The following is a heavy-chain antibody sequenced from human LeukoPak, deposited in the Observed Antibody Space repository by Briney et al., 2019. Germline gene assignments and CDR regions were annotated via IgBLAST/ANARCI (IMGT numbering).Heavy chain of an antibody. V-gene: IGHV4-61*02. Sequence: SQTLSLTCTVSGGSISSRSYYWSWIRQPAGKGLEWIGRIYTSGSANYNPSLKSRVTISLDTSKNRFSLRLSSVTAADTAVYYCARAVGSSESNWFDPWGQGTLATVSS. CDR3: ARAVGSSESNWFDP. CDR2: IYTSGSA. CDR1: GGSISSRSYY. D-gene: IGHD1-26*01. J-gene: IGHJ5*02.